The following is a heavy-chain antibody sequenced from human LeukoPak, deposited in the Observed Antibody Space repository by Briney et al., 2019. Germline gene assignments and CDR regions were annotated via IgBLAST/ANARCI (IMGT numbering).Heavy chain of an antibody. CDR3: ARAGAYYYDSSGYAFDI. CDR2: INPNSGGT. V-gene: IGHV1-2*02. J-gene: IGHJ3*02. D-gene: IGHD3-22*01. CDR1: GYTFTGYY. Sequence: ASVKVSCKASGYTFTGYYMHWVRQAPGQGLEWMGWINPNSGGTNYAQKFQGRVTMTRYTAISTAYMELSRLRSDDTAVYYCARAGAYYYDSSGYAFDIWGQGTMVTVSS.